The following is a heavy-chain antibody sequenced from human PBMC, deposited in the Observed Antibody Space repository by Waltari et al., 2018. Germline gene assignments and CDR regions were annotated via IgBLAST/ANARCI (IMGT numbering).Heavy chain of an antibody. CDR1: GYTFTGSY. J-gene: IGHJ4*02. D-gene: IGHD5-12*01. CDR3: ARERGYSGYDRSGYFDY. V-gene: IGHV1-2*06. Sequence: QVQLVQSGAEVKKPGASVKVSCKASGYTFTGSYMHWLRQAPGQGLEWMGRINPNSGGTNYAQKFQGRVTMTRDTSISTAYMELSRLRSDDTAVYYCARERGYSGYDRSGYFDYWGQGTLVTVSS. CDR2: INPNSGGT.